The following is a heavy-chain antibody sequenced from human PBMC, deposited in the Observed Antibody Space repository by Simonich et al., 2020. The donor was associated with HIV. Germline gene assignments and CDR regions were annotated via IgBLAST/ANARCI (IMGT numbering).Heavy chain of an antibody. V-gene: IGHV4-34*01. Sequence: QVQLQQWGAGLLKPSETLSLTCAVYGGSFRGYYWSWIRQPPGKGLEWNGEFNHSGCTNYTPSLKSRVTISVDTSKNQFSLKLSSVTAADTAVYYCARGFYQRLYYFDYWGQGTLVTVSS. D-gene: IGHD2-2*01. CDR2: FNHSGCT. CDR1: GGSFRGYY. J-gene: IGHJ4*02. CDR3: ARGFYQRLYYFDY.